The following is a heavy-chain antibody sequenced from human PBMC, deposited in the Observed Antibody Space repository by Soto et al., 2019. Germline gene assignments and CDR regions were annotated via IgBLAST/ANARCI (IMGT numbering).Heavy chain of an antibody. CDR1: GGTFSSYR. CDR3: ARDSGANLSSS. D-gene: IGHD6-13*01. CDR2: IVPIYRTA. V-gene: IGHV1-69*13. J-gene: IGHJ1*01. Sequence: SVKVSCKASGGTFSSYRFNWVRQARGQGLEWLGGIVPIYRTADYAQKFQGRVTITADESTRTVYMELSSLRSQDTALYYCARDSGANLSSSWGQGTLVTVAS.